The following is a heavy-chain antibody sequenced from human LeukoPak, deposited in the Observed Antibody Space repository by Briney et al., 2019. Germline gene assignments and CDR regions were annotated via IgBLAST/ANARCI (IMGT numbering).Heavy chain of an antibody. CDR1: GGSLSAYY. V-gene: IGHV4-34*01. CDR2: INHGGRT. J-gene: IGHJ4*02. Sequence: SETLSLTCAVSGGSLSAYYWTGFRQPPGQGLEWIGEINHGGRTNYNPSLKSRVAMSVDTSKNHFSLNLNSVTTADTAVYYCARGPPLWGSSFFDYGAQGTLVTVSS. CDR3: ARGPPLWGSSFFDY. D-gene: IGHD6-6*01.